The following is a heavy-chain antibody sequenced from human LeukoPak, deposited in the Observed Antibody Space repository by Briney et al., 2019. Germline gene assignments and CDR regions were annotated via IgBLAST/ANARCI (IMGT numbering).Heavy chain of an antibody. CDR3: AKPGHSSSWSFDY. CDR1: GFTFSSYA. J-gene: IGHJ4*02. V-gene: IGHV3-23*01. D-gene: IGHD6-13*01. CDR2: ISGSGGST. Sequence: GGSLRLSCAASGFTFSSYAMSWVRQAPGKGLEWVSAISGSGGSTYYADSVKGRFTISRDNSKNTLYLQMDSLRAEDTAVYYCAKPGHSSSWSFDYWGQGTLVTVSS.